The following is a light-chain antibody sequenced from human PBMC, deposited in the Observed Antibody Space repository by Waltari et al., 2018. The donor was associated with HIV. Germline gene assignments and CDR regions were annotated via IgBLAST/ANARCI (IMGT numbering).Light chain of an antibody. Sequence: QAALTQPPSVSEAPRQRVTISCSGSSSNIGSNAVQWYQQVPGKAPKLLIYYDKLPPSGVSVRFSGSKSGTSASLAISGLQSEDEADYYCAAWDDTLNAYVFGTGTKVTVL. CDR1: SSNIGSNA. CDR3: AAWDDTLNAYV. J-gene: IGLJ1*01. V-gene: IGLV1-36*01. CDR2: YDK.